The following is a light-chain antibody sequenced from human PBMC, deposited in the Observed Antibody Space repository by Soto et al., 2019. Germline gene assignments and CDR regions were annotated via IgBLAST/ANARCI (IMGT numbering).Light chain of an antibody. Sequence: QSLPTHPPSACSSPGQRVTIACSGSNSNIGTNTVNWYQQLPGTAPRLLIYTNNQRPSGVPQRFSGSKTGTSASLAIGGLQSEDGADYYCAAWDDSLADYVFGTGTKVTVL. CDR2: TNN. CDR1: NSNIGTNT. V-gene: IGLV1-44*01. CDR3: AAWDDSLADYV. J-gene: IGLJ1*01.